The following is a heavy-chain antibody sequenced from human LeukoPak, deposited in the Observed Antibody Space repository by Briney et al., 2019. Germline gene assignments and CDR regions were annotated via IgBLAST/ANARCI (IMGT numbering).Heavy chain of an antibody. D-gene: IGHD3-10*01. V-gene: IGHV3-30*18. CDR1: GFTFSSYG. CDR2: ISYDGSNK. Sequence: GGSLRPSCAASGFTFSSYGMHWVRQAPGKGLEWVAVISYDGSNKYYADSVKGRFTISRDNSKNTLYLQMNSLRAEDTAVYYCAKGLGSLVAGGMDVWGKGTTVTVSS. J-gene: IGHJ6*03. CDR3: AKGLGSLVAGGMDV.